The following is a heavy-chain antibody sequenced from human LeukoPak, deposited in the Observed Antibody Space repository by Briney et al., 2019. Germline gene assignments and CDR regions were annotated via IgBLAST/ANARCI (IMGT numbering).Heavy chain of an antibody. V-gene: IGHV1-69-2*01. CDR1: GYTFTDYY. D-gene: IGHD3-3*01. J-gene: IGHJ4*02. Sequence: GASVKISRKVSGYTFTDYYMHWVQQAPGKGLEWMGLVDPEDGETIYAEKFQGRVTTTADTSTDTAYMELSSLRSEDTAVYYCATPKLRFLEWLLLIWGQGTLVTVSS. CDR3: ATPKLRFLEWLLLI. CDR2: VDPEDGET.